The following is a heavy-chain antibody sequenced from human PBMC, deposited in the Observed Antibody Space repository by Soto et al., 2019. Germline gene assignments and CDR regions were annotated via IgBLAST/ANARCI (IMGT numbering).Heavy chain of an antibody. J-gene: IGHJ4*02. Sequence: GASVKVSCKASGYTFTHYYMHWVRQAPGQGLEWMGIINPNGGSTTYAQRFRAGFTLTRDTSTSTVYMELSSLRSEDSAVYYCATSVNSAMAFDYWGQGTLVTVSS. CDR2: INPNGGST. D-gene: IGHD5-18*01. CDR1: GYTFTHYY. CDR3: ATSVNSAMAFDY. V-gene: IGHV1-46*01.